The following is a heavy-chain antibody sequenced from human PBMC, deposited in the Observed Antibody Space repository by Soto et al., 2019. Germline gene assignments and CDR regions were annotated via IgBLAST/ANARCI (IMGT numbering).Heavy chain of an antibody. CDR2: ISVSDAFI. V-gene: IGHV3-23*01. CDR3: TRETVAGITGLDY. Sequence: GGSLRLSCAASGFNVGAFAVNWVRQAPGKGLEWVSGISVSDAFIYYADSVRGRFSISRDASENILYLQMNSLRVDDAALYYCTRETVAGITGLDYWGPGTLVTVSS. J-gene: IGHJ4*02. D-gene: IGHD1-20*01. CDR1: GFNVGAFA.